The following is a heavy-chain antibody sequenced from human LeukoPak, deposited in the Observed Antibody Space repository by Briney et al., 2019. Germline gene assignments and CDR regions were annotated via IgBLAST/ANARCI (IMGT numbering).Heavy chain of an antibody. CDR2: IYTSGST. J-gene: IGHJ6*02. CDR1: GGSISSGSYY. Sequence: SETLSLTCTVSGGSISSGSYYWSWIRQPAGKGLGWIGRIYTSGSTNYNPSLKSRVTISVDTSKNQFSLKLSSVTAADTAVYYCAREVAVAGTDYYGMDVWGQGTTVTVSS. V-gene: IGHV4-61*02. CDR3: AREVAVAGTDYYGMDV. D-gene: IGHD6-19*01.